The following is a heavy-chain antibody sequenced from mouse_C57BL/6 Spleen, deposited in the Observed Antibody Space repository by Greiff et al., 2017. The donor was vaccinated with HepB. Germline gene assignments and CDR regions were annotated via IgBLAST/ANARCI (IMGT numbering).Heavy chain of an antibody. Sequence: QVQLQQPGAELVKPGASVKLSCKASGYTFTSYWMHWVKQRPGQGLEWIGMIHPNSGSTNYNEKFKSKATLTVDKSSSTAYMQRSSLTSEDSAVYDCAREGSSYSRSVDYWGQGTTLTVSS. V-gene: IGHV1-64*01. CDR1: GYTFTSYW. CDR3: AREGSSYSRSVDY. D-gene: IGHD2-5*01. J-gene: IGHJ2*01. CDR2: IHPNSGST.